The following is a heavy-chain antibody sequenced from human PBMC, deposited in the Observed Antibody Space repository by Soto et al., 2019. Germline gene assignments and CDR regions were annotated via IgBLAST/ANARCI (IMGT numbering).Heavy chain of an antibody. Sequence: QVQLQESGPGLVKPSEILSLTCTVSGGSVSSGSYYWSWIRQPPGKGLEWIGYIYYSGSTNYNPSLKSRVTISVDTSKNQFSLKLSSVTAADTAVYYCARDAIAAAGTGFDYWGQGTLVTVSS. D-gene: IGHD6-13*01. CDR2: IYYSGST. CDR1: GGSVSSGSYY. CDR3: ARDAIAAAGTGFDY. V-gene: IGHV4-61*01. J-gene: IGHJ4*02.